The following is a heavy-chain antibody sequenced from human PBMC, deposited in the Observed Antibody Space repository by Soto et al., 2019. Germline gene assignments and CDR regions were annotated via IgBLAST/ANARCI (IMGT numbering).Heavy chain of an antibody. CDR3: ATTAMASYFDY. D-gene: IGHD5-18*01. Sequence: QVQLVESGGGVVQPGRSLRLSCAASGFTFSSYGMHWVRQAPGKGLEWVAFISYDGSNKYYADSVKGRFTISRDNSKNTLYLQMNSLRAEDTAVYYCATTAMASYFDYWGQGTLVTVSS. V-gene: IGHV3-30*03. CDR1: GFTFSSYG. J-gene: IGHJ4*02. CDR2: ISYDGSNK.